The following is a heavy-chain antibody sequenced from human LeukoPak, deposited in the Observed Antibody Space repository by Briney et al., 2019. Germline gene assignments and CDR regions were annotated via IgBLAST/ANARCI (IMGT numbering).Heavy chain of an antibody. V-gene: IGHV3-48*03. D-gene: IGHD4-23*01. Sequence: GGSLRLSCAASGFTFSSYEMNWVRQAPGKGLEWVSYISSSSTIYYADSVKGRFTISRDNAKNSLYLQMNSLRAEDTAVYYCAREMTVVTPNWFDPWGQGTLVTVSS. CDR2: ISSSSTI. CDR3: AREMTVVTPNWFDP. CDR1: GFTFSSYE. J-gene: IGHJ5*02.